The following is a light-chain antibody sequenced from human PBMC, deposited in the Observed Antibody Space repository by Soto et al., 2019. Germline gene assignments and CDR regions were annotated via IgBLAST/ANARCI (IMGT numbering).Light chain of an antibody. Sequence: SVLTQFPVTLAVSPGERAVLSCRASQSVSTSLAWYQHKPGQAPRLFIYDASKRAPGIPARFSGSGSGTDFTLTISSLEPEVFAVYYCQVRDVWPSFGQGTKV. CDR2: DAS. V-gene: IGKV3-11*01. J-gene: IGKJ1*01. CDR3: QVRDVWPS. CDR1: QSVSTS.